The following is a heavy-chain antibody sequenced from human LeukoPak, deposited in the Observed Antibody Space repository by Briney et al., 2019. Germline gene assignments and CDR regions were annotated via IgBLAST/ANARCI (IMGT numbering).Heavy chain of an antibody. CDR3: ARGMSSGRSVDY. Sequence: ASVKVSCKASGYTFTGYYVHWVRQAPGQGLEWMGWINPNSGDTNYAQKFQGRVTMTRDTSISTAYMELSRLRSDDTAVYYCARGMSSGRSVDYWGQGTLVTVSS. CDR2: INPNSGDT. D-gene: IGHD6-19*01. V-gene: IGHV1-2*02. CDR1: GYTFTGYY. J-gene: IGHJ4*02.